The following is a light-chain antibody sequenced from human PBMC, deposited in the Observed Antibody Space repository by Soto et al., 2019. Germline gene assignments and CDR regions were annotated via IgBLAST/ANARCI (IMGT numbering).Light chain of an antibody. CDR1: QSISSW. CDR2: KAS. CDR3: QHYNSNPWT. V-gene: IGKV1-5*03. Sequence: DIQMTQSPSTLSASVGDRVTISCRASQSISSWLAWYQQKSGKAPKVLIYKASSLESGVPSRFSGSGSGTEFTLTISSLQPDDFATYYCQHYNSNPWTFGRGTKVEVK. J-gene: IGKJ1*01.